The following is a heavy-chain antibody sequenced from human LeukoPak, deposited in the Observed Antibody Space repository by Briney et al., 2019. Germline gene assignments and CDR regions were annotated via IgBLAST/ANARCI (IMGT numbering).Heavy chain of an antibody. V-gene: IGHV4-34*01. J-gene: IGHJ5*02. CDR1: GGSFSGYY. CDR3: ARGSILGYCSSTSCYVWFDP. CDR2: INRSGST. Sequence: SETLSLTCAVYGGSFSGYYWSWIRQPPGKGLEWIGEINRSGSTNYNPSLKSRVTISVDTSKNQFSLKLSSVTAADTAVYYCARGSILGYCSSTSCYVWFDPWGQGTLVTVSS. D-gene: IGHD2-2*01.